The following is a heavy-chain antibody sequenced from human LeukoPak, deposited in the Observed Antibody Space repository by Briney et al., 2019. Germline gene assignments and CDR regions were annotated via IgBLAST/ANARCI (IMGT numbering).Heavy chain of an antibody. CDR2: ISSDGGST. CDR1: GFTFSSYN. J-gene: IGHJ4*02. V-gene: IGHV3-64*01. Sequence: GGSLRLSCAASGFTFSSYNMHWVRQAPGKGLEYVSTISSDGGSTYYANSVRGRFTISRDNSKNTLYLQMGSLRSEDMAVYYCARGQRWELLPSYLEYWGQGTLVTVSS. D-gene: IGHD1-26*01. CDR3: ARGQRWELLPSYLEY.